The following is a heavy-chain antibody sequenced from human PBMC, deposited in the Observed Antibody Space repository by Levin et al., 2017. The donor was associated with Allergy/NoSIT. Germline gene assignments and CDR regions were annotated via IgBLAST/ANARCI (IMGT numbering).Heavy chain of an antibody. CDR1: GYTFTGYY. Sequence: ASVKVSCKASGYTFTGYYMHWVRQAPGQGLEWMGWINPNSGGTNYAQKFQGRVTMTRDTSISTAYMELSRLRSDDTAVYYYARTYSGYSSGWYNYWGQGTLVTVSS. CDR2: INPNSGGT. D-gene: IGHD6-19*01. J-gene: IGHJ4*02. CDR3: ARTYSGYSSGWYNY. V-gene: IGHV1-2*02.